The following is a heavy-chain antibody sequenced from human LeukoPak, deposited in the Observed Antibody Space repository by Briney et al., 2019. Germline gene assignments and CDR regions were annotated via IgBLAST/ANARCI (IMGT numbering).Heavy chain of an antibody. J-gene: IGHJ4*02. V-gene: IGHV3-23*01. D-gene: IGHD3-10*01. CDR3: AKGIGSGSYYLFDY. CDR1: GFTFSSYA. Sequence: GGSLRLSCAASGFTFSSYAMSWVRQAPGKGLEWVSAISGSGDSTYYTDSVKGRFTISRDNSKNTLYLQMNSLRAEDTAVYYCAKGIGSGSYYLFDYWGQGTLVTVSS. CDR2: ISGSGDST.